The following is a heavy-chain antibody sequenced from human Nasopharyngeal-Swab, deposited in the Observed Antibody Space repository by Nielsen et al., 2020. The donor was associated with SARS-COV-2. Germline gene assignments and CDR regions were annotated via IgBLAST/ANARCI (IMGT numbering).Heavy chain of an antibody. CDR1: GFTFSSYS. Sequence: GESLKISCAASGFTFSSYSMNWVRQAPGKGLEWVSSISSSSSTIYYADSVKGRFTISRDNSKNTLYLQMNSLRAEDTAVYYCARDSPLWFGPKPPYLGYWGQGTLVTVSS. V-gene: IGHV3-48*01. CDR2: ISSSSSTI. CDR3: ARDSPLWFGPKPPYLGY. D-gene: IGHD3-10*01. J-gene: IGHJ4*02.